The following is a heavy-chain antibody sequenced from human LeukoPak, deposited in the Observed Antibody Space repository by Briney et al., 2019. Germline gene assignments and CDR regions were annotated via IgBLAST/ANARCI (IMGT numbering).Heavy chain of an antibody. J-gene: IGHJ4*02. CDR3: ARFGYTSSLDY. D-gene: IGHD6-13*01. CDR2: INHSGST. V-gene: IGHV4-34*01. CDR1: GFTFSSYA. Sequence: GSLRLSCAASGFTFSSYAMSWIRQPPGKGLEWIGEINHSGSTNYNPSLKSRVTISVDTSKNQFSLKLSSVTAADTAMYYCARFGYTSSLDYWGQGTLVTVSS.